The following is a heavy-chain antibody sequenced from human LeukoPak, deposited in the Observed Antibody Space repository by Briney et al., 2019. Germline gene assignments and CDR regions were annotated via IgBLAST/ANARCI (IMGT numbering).Heavy chain of an antibody. CDR2: IYYSGST. CDR3: ARHGRIAAAGYFDY. CDR1: GGSISSYY. Sequence: SETLSLTCTVPGGSISSYYWSWIRQPPGKGLEWIGYIYYSGSTKYNPSLKSRVTISVDTSKNQFSLKLSSVTAADTAVYYCARHGRIAAAGYFDYWGQGTLVTVSS. D-gene: IGHD6-13*01. J-gene: IGHJ4*02. V-gene: IGHV4-59*08.